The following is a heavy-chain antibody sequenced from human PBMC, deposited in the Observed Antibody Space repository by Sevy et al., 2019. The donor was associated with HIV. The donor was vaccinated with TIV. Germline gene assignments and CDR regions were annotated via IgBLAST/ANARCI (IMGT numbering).Heavy chain of an antibody. CDR3: ARDLTRHYYDSSGYLSPPYNWFDP. D-gene: IGHD3-22*01. V-gene: IGHV3-48*02. CDR2: ISSSSSTI. Sequence: GGSLRLSCAASGFTFSSYSMNWVRQAPGKGLEWVSYISSSSSTIYYADSVKGRFTISRDNAKNSLYLQMNSLRDEDTAVYYCARDLTRHYYDSSGYLSPPYNWFDPWGQRTLVTVSS. CDR1: GFTFSSYS. J-gene: IGHJ5*02.